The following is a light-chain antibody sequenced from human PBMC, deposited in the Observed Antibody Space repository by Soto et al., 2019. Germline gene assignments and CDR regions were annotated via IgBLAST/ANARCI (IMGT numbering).Light chain of an antibody. CDR2: EDS. CDR1: NIESRS. CDR3: QVWDSSSDRAV. V-gene: IGLV3-21*02. Sequence: SYELTQPPSVSVAPGQTAKITCGGNNIESRSVHWYQQKPGQAPVLVVYEDSDRPSGIPGRFSGSNSGNTATLTIGRVDAGDEADYYCQVWDSSSDRAVFGGGTQLTVL. J-gene: IGLJ7*01.